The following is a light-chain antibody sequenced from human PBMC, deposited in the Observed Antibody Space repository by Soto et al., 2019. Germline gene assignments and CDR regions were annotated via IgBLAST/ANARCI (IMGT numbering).Light chain of an antibody. V-gene: IGKV1-27*01. CDR2: AAS. J-gene: IGKJ1*01. Sequence: DIQMTQSPSSLSASLGDRVTITWGASQSISSYLNWYQQKPGKAPKLLIYAASSLQSGVPSRFSGSLYGTDFNLTISSLQTEDVATYYCQKYNSAPRTFGQGTKVDIK. CDR1: QSISSY. CDR3: QKYNSAPRT.